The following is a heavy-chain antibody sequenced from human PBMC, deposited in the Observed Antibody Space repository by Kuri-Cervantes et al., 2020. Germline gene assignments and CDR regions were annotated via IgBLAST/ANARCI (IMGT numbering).Heavy chain of an antibody. J-gene: IGHJ4*02. D-gene: IGHD6-19*01. V-gene: IGHV3-43D*04. CDR2: ISWDGGST. CDR3: ARDSSSGWSFDY. Sequence: GESLKISCAASGFTFSSYGMHWVRQAPGKGLEWVSLISWDGGSTYYADSVKGRFTISRDNAKNSLYLQMNSLRAEDTALYYCARDSSSGWSFDYWGQGTLVTVSS. CDR1: GFTFSSYG.